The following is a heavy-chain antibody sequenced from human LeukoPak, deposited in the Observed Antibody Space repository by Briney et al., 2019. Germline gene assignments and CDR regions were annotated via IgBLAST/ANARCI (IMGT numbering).Heavy chain of an antibody. V-gene: IGHV3-30*18. J-gene: IGHJ3*02. D-gene: IGHD3-16*01. CDR2: ISYDGSNK. CDR3: AKDRDDYAWGSYLGAFDI. CDR1: GFTFSSYA. Sequence: PGGSLRLSCAASGFTFSSYAMHWVRQAPGKGLEWVAVISYDGSNKYHADSVKGRFTISRDNSKNTLYLQVNSLRAEDTAVFYCAKDRDDYAWGSYLGAFDIWGQGTMVTVSS.